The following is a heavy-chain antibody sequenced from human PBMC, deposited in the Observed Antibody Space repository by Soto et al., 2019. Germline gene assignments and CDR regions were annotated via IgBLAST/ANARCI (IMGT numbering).Heavy chain of an antibody. D-gene: IGHD2-15*01. J-gene: IGHJ6*02. Sequence: QVHLLESGGGVVQPGKSLRLSCVASGFSFDTYAIHWVRQAPGKGLQWVALISYEGSNTYYADSVRGRFTISRDNSKNTLYLQMSTLRREDSGVYYCARVTPRNILYDFSGLDVGGQGPSVTVSS. CDR2: ISYEGSNT. CDR1: GFSFDTYA. V-gene: IGHV3-30*15. CDR3: ARVTPRNILYDFSGLDV.